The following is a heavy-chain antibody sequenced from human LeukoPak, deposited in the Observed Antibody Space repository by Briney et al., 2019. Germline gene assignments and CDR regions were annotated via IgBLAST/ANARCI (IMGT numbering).Heavy chain of an antibody. CDR2: INSVGGTT. V-gene: IGHV3-48*03. D-gene: IGHD4-17*01. J-gene: IGHJ3*02. Sequence: GGSLRLSCAASGFTFNSYGMNWFRQAPGKGLEWISYINSVGGTTFYADSVKGRFTITRDNANNTLYLQMNSLRAEDAAIYYCARSHMYGYYGEDIWGHGTVVAVSS. CDR3: ARSHMYGYYGEDI. CDR1: GFTFNSYG.